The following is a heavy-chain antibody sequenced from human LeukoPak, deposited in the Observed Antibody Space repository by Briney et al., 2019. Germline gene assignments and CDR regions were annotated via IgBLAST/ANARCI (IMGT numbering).Heavy chain of an antibody. J-gene: IGHJ4*02. CDR1: GGSISSYY. CDR3: AKYVGDRPRISFDC. V-gene: IGHV4-59*01. Sequence: KPSETLSLTCTVSGGSISSYYWSWIRQPPGKGLEWIGYIYYSGSTNYNPSLKSRVTISVDTSKNQFSLKLSSVTAADTAVYYCAKYVGDRPRISFDCWGQGTLVTVSS. D-gene: IGHD2-15*01. CDR2: IYYSGST.